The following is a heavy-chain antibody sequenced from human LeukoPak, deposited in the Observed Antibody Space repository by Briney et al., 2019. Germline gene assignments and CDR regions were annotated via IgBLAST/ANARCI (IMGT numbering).Heavy chain of an antibody. CDR1: GFTFSSYA. CDR3: ANYVAVEFGELLYSEGSWFDP. V-gene: IGHV3-23*01. J-gene: IGHJ5*02. D-gene: IGHD3-10*01. Sequence: GGSLRLSCAASGFTFSSYAMSWVRQAPGKGLEWVSAISGSGGSTYYADSVKGRFTISSDNSKTTLYLQMNSLRAEDTAVYCCANYVAVEFGELLYSEGSWFDPWGQGTLVTVSS. CDR2: ISGSGGST.